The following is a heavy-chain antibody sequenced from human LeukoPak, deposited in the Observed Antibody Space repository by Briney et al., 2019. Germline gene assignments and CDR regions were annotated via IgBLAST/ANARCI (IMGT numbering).Heavy chain of an antibody. V-gene: IGHV3-7*01. D-gene: IGHD5-12*01. CDR3: ASSRYSGYDSYYYGMVV. CDR1: GFTFSSYG. CDR2: IKQDGSET. Sequence: SGGSLRLSCAASGFTFSSYGMSWVRQAPGKGLEWVANIKQDGSETYYVASVKGRFTISRDNAKNSLYLQMNSLRAEDTAVYYCASSRYSGYDSYYYGMVVWGQGTTVTVSS. J-gene: IGHJ6*02.